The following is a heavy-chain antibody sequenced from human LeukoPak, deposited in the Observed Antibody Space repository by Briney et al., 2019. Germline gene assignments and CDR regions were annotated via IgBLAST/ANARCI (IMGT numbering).Heavy chain of an antibody. J-gene: IGHJ5*02. CDR3: AKGGLVHRFDP. Sequence: PGGSLRLSCAASGFTFSSYAMSWVRQAPGKGLEWVSGISGSGGNTYYADSVKGRFTISRDNSKNTLYLQMNSLRADDTAVYYCAKGGLVHRFDPWGQGTLVTVSS. V-gene: IGHV3-23*01. CDR1: GFTFSSYA. CDR2: ISGSGGNT.